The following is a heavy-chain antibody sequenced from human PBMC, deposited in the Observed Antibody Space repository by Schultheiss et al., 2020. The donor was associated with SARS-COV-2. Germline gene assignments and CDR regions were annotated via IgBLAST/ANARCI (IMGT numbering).Heavy chain of an antibody. D-gene: IGHD4-11*01. J-gene: IGHJ4*02. CDR1: GYIFTYHY. CDR3: ARESASTVTSNFDN. Sequence: SVKVSCKTSGYIFTYHYIHWVRQAPGQGLEWMGGIIPIFGTANYAQKFQGRVTITADESTSTADMDLNTLRSDDTALYYCARESASTVTSNFDNWGQGTLVTVSS. CDR2: IIPIFGTA. V-gene: IGHV1-69*13.